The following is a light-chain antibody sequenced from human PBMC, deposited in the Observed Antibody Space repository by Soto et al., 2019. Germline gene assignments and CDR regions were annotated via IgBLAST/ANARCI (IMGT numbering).Light chain of an antibody. CDR3: TSYTTSATYV. CDR1: SSDVGRYNY. CDR2: DVI. V-gene: IGLV2-14*03. J-gene: IGLJ1*01. Sequence: QSLLNQPASVSGSPGQSITISCTGTSSDVGRYNYVSWYQQHPGKAPTLIIYDVINRPSGVSHRFSASKSGNTASLTISGLQAEDEADYYCTSYTTSATYVIGTGTKVTVL.